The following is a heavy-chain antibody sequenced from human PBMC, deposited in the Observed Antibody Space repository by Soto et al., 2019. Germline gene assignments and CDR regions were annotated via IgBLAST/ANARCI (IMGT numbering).Heavy chain of an antibody. V-gene: IGHV3-53*01. J-gene: IGHJ3*02. Sequence: GGSLRLSCAASGFTVSSNYMSWVRQAPGKGLEWVSVIYSGGSTYYADSVKGRFTISRDNSKNTPYLQMNSLRAEDTAVYYCARDLYYDFWSGYYSSAFDIWGQGTMVTVSS. CDR1: GFTVSSNY. D-gene: IGHD3-3*01. CDR2: IYSGGST. CDR3: ARDLYYDFWSGYYSSAFDI.